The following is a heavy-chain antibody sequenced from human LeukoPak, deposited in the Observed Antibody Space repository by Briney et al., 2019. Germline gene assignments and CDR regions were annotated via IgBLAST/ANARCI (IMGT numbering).Heavy chain of an antibody. CDR2: ISWNSGSI. Sequence: AGGSLRLSCAASGFTFDDYTMHWVRQAPGKGLEWVSGISWNSGSIGYADSVKGRFTISRDNAKNSLYLQMDSLRVEDTAVYYCARGGGYCGGDCYGIDYWGQGALVTVSS. CDR3: ARGGGYCGGDCYGIDY. CDR1: GFTFDDYT. V-gene: IGHV3-9*01. J-gene: IGHJ4*02. D-gene: IGHD2-21*01.